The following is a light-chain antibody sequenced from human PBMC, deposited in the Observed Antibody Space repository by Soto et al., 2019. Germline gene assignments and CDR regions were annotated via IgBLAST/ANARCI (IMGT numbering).Light chain of an antibody. V-gene: IGLV2-11*01. J-gene: IGLJ3*02. CDR2: DVS. CDR1: SSDVGGYNY. Sequence: QSALTQPRSVSGSPGQSVTISCTGTSSDVGGYNYVSWYQQHPGKAPKLMIYDVSKRPSGVPDRFSGSKSGNTASLTISGLQAEDEADYYCCSYAGSSTWVFGGGTKLTV. CDR3: CSYAGSSTWV.